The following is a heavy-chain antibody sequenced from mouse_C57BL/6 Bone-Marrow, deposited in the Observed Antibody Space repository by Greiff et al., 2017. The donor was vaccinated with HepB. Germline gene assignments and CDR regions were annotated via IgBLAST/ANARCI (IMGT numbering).Heavy chain of an antibody. V-gene: IGHV1-15*01. CDR2: IDPETGGT. CDR3: TREEYYGRGDY. J-gene: IGHJ4*01. CDR1: GYTFTDYE. Sequence: VQLQQSGAELVRPGASVTLSCKASGYTFTDYEMHWVKQTPVHGLEWIGAIDPETGGTAYNQKFKGKAILTADKSSSTAYMELRSLTSEDSAVYYCTREEYYGRGDYWGQGTSVTVSS. D-gene: IGHD1-2*01.